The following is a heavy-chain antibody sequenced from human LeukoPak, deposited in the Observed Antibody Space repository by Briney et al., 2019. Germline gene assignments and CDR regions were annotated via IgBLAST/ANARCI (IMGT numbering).Heavy chain of an antibody. CDR2: IYYSGST. J-gene: IGHJ4*02. V-gene: IGHV4-39*07. D-gene: IGHD1-26*01. Sequence: SETLSLTCTVSGGSISSSSYYWGWIRQPPGKGLEWIGSIYYSGSTYYNPSLKSRVTISVDTSKNQSSLKLSSVTAADTAVYYCAKHNSVGATTPYYFDYWGQGTLVTVSS. CDR3: AKHNSVGATTPYYFDY. CDR1: GGSISSSSYY.